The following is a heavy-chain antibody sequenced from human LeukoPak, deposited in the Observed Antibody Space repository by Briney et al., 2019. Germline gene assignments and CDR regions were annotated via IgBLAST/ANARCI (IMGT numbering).Heavy chain of an antibody. J-gene: IGHJ3*02. CDR1: GDSVSSNGAS. D-gene: IGHD2-21*02. CDR2: TYYRSQQWHS. Sequence: SQTLSLTCAISGDSVSSNGASWNWIRQSPSRGLEWLGRTYYRSQQWHSDYAPSVKGRITLNPDTSKNQFSLQLNSMTPEDTAVYYCANLPNAYCGGDCYSFEAGAFDIWGQGTMVTVSS. V-gene: IGHV6-1*01. CDR3: ANLPNAYCGGDCYSFEAGAFDI.